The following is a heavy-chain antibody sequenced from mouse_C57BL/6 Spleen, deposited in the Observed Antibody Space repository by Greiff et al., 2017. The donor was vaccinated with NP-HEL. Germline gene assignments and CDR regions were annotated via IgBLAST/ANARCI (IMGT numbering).Heavy chain of an antibody. CDR1: GFTFTDYY. D-gene: IGHD1-1*01. J-gene: IGHJ1*03. CDR2: IRNKANGYTT. V-gene: IGHV7-3*01. CDR3: ARSHITTVEAGHWYFDV. Sequence: EVMLVESGGGLVQPGGSLSLSCAASGFTFTDYYMSWVRQPPGKALEWLGFIRNKANGYTTEYSASVKGRFTISRDNSQSILYLQMNALRAEDSATYYCARSHITTVEAGHWYFDVWGTGTTVTVSS.